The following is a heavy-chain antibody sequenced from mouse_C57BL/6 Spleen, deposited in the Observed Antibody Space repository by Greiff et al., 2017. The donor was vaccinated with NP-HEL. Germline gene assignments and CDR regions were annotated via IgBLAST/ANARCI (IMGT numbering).Heavy chain of an antibody. J-gene: IGHJ3*01. V-gene: IGHV1-52*01. CDR1: GYTFTSYW. D-gene: IGHD2-2*01. Sequence: QVQLQQPGAELVRPGSSVKLSCKASGYTFTSYWMHWVKQRPIQGLEWIGNIDPSDSETHYNQKFKDKATLTVDKSSSTAYMQLSSLTSEDSAVYYCARSSLYGYGAYWGQGTLVTVSA. CDR3: ARSSLYGYGAY. CDR2: IDPSDSET.